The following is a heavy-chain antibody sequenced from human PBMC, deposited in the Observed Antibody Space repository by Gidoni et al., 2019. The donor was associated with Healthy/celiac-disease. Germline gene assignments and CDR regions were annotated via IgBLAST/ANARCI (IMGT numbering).Heavy chain of an antibody. J-gene: IGHJ4*02. V-gene: IGHV3-30*07. Sequence: ISRDNSKNTLYLQMNSLRAEDTAVYYCARVTWDYDSSGYYGGAFDYWGQGTLVTVSS. CDR3: ARVTWDYDSSGYYGGAFDY. D-gene: IGHD3-22*01.